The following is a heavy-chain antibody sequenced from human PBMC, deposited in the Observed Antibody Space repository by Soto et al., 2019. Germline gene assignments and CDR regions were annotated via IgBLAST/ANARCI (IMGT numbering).Heavy chain of an antibody. D-gene: IGHD3-10*01. CDR2: ISWNSGSI. Sequence: EVQLVESGGGLVQPGRSLRLSCAASGFTFDDYAMHWVRQAPGKGLEWVSGISWNSGSIGYADSVKVRFTISRENAKNSLYLQMNSLRAEDTALYYCAKGGGTMVRGVIDYYYYMDVWGKGTTVTVSS. CDR1: GFTFDDYA. V-gene: IGHV3-9*01. J-gene: IGHJ6*03. CDR3: AKGGGTMVRGVIDYYYYMDV.